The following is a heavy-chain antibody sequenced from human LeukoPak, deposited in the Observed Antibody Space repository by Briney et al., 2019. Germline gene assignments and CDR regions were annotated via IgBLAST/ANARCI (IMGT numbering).Heavy chain of an antibody. CDR2: IKQGGSEK. V-gene: IGHV3-7*01. D-gene: IGHD3-10*01. Sequence: GGSLRLSCEASGFIFSDYCMTWVRQAPGKGLDWVANIKQGGSEKVYVDSVKGRFTISRDNAKMSLYLQMDDLRVEDTAVYYCARDPQHDYCSGSYYNNWGQGTLVTVSS. J-gene: IGHJ4*02. CDR1: GFIFSDYC. CDR3: ARDPQHDYCSGSYYNN.